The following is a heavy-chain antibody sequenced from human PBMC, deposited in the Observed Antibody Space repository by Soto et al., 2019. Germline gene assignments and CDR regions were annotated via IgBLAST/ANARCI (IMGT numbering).Heavy chain of an antibody. CDR2: IIPIFGTA. CDR1: GGTFSSYA. J-gene: IGHJ4*02. D-gene: IGHD5-12*01. CDR3: ARTSRDGYNYPFDY. Sequence: SVKVSCKASGGTFSSYAISWLRQSPGQGLEWMGGIIPIFGTANYAQKFQGRVTITADESTSTAYMELSSLRSEDTAVYYCARTSRDGYNYPFDYWGQGTLVTVSS. V-gene: IGHV1-69*13.